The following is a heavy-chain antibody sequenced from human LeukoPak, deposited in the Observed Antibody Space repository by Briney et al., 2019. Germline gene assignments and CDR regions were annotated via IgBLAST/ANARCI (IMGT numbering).Heavy chain of an antibody. CDR2: INHSGST. Sequence: SETLSLTCAVYGGSFSGYYWSWIRQPPGKGLEWIGEINHSGSTNYNPSLKSRVTISVDTSKNQFSLKLSSVTAADTAVYYCAGGLIAAHELDYWGQGTLVTVSS. CDR3: AGGLIAAHELDY. J-gene: IGHJ4*02. CDR1: GGSFSGYY. D-gene: IGHD6-6*01. V-gene: IGHV4-34*01.